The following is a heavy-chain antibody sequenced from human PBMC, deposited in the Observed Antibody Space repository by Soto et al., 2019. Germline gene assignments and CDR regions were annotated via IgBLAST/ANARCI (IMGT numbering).Heavy chain of an antibody. CDR3: AREGPAPYYYYGTDV. CDR2: ISGYNGNT. V-gene: IGHV1-18*01. CDR1: GYSFTTYG. Sequence: QVQLVQSRGEVKKPGASVKVSCKTSGYSFTTYGISWVRQAPGQGLEWMGWISGYNGNTNYAQNLQGRVTMTTDTSTSTAYMELRSLRSDDTAVYYCAREGPAPYYYYGTDVWGQGSTVTVSS. J-gene: IGHJ6*02.